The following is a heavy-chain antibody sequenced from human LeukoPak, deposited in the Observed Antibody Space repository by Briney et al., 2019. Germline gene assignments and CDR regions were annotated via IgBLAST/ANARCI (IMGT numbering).Heavy chain of an antibody. CDR2: ISGSGGST. CDR1: GFTYSSYA. D-gene: IGHD6-19*01. V-gene: IGHV3-64*01. J-gene: IGHJ4*02. CDR3: ARGVGSGWYFDY. Sequence: PGGSLRLSCAASGFTYSSYAMSWVRQAPGKGLEWVSAISGSGGSTYYANSVKGRFTISRDNSKNTLYLQMGSLRAEDMAVYYCARGVGSGWYFDYWGQGTLVTVSS.